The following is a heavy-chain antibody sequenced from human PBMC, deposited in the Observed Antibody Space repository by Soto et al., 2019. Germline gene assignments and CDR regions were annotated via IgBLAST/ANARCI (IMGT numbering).Heavy chain of an antibody. J-gene: IGHJ4*02. Sequence: SETLSLTCTVSGGSISGGGYYWSWIRQFPGKGLEWIGYIYYTGTTYYNPSLKSRLTLSVETSKNQFSLKLSSVTTADTAVYYCARGIAVAGKRFDYWGQGTLVTVS. D-gene: IGHD6-19*01. V-gene: IGHV4-31*03. CDR1: GGSISGGGYY. CDR3: ARGIAVAGKRFDY. CDR2: IYYTGTT.